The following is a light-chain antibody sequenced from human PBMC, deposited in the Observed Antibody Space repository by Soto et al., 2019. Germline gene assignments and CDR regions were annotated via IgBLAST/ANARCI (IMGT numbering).Light chain of an antibody. CDR2: EVT. J-gene: IGLJ1*01. V-gene: IGLV2-8*01. CDR1: SSDVGHYNY. CDR3: SSYADSNIFV. Sequence: QSVLTQPPSASGSPGQSVTISRTGTSSDVGHYNYVSWYQHHPGKAPKLMIFEVTKRPSGVPDRFSGSKSGNTASLTVSGLQAEDEADYYCSSYADSNIFVFGTGTKVTVL.